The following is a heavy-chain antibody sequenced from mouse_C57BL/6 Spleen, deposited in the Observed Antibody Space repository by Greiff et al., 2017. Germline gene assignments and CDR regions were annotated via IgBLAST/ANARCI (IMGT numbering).Heavy chain of an antibody. J-gene: IGHJ1*03. D-gene: IGHD2-5*01. CDR1: GFTFSSYT. Sequence: VKLVESGGGLVKPGGSLKLSCAASGFTFSSYTMSWVRQTPEKRLEWVATISGGGGNTYYPDSVKGRFSISRDNAKNTLYLQMSSLRSEDTALYYCARPYSNYGYWYFDVWGTGTTFTVSS. CDR2: ISGGGGNT. V-gene: IGHV5-9*01. CDR3: ARPYSNYGYWYFDV.